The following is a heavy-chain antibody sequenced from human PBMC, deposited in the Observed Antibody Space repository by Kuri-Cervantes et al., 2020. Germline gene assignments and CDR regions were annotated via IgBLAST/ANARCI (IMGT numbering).Heavy chain of an antibody. V-gene: IGHV3-11*06. J-gene: IGHJ4*02. Sequence: LKISCEASGFMLNYYEMNWVRQAPGKGLEWISTIETGGTSTNYADSVKGRFTISRDNAKNSLYLQMNSLRVEDMAVYYCEVAPVAGGEYFDYWGQGTLVTVSS. CDR2: IETGGTST. CDR1: GFMLNYYE. D-gene: IGHD6-19*01. CDR3: EVAPVAGGEYFDY.